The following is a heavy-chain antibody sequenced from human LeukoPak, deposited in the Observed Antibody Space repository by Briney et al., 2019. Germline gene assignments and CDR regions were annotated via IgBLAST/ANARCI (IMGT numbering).Heavy chain of an antibody. J-gene: IGHJ4*02. CDR1: GFTFDDYA. V-gene: IGHV3-9*01. Sequence: PGRSLRLSCAASGFTFDDYAMHWVQQAPGKGLEWVSGISWNSGNIGYADSVKGRFTISRDNAKNSLYLQMNSLRAEDTALYYCAKDGYSNSWYYFDYWGQGTLVTVSS. CDR2: ISWNSGNI. CDR3: AKDGYSNSWYYFDY. D-gene: IGHD6-13*01.